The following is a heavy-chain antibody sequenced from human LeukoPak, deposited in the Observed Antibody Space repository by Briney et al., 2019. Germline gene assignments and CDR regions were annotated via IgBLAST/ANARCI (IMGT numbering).Heavy chain of an antibody. CDR1: GGSISSGGYY. CDR2: IYYSGST. V-gene: IGHV4-31*03. Sequence: PSQTLSLTCTVSGGSISSGGYYWSWIRQHPGKGLEWIGYIYYSGSTYYNPSLKSRVTRSVDTSKNQFSLKLSSVTAADTAVYYCASAPPNSSGYYGTFDYWGQGTLVTVSS. CDR3: ASAPPNSSGYYGTFDY. J-gene: IGHJ4*02. D-gene: IGHD3-22*01.